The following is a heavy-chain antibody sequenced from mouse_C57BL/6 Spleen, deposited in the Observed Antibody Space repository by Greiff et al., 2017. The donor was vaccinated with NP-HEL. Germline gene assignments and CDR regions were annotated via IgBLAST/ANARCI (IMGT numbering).Heavy chain of an antibody. CDR2: IDPEDGDT. Sequence: VQLQQSGAELVRPGASVKLSCTASGFNIKDYYMHWVKQRPEQGLEWIGRIDPEDGDTEYAPKFQGKATMTADTSAHTAYLQLSSLTSEDTAVYYCTAYYDGSSYEAYWGQRTLVTVSA. D-gene: IGHD1-1*01. J-gene: IGHJ3*01. CDR1: GFNIKDYY. V-gene: IGHV14-1*01. CDR3: TAYYDGSSYEAY.